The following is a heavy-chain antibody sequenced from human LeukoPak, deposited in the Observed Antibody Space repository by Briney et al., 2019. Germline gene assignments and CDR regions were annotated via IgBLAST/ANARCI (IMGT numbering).Heavy chain of an antibody. CDR2: IIPIFGTA. CDR3: ARTRWFGELFGAFDI. D-gene: IGHD3-10*01. V-gene: IGHV1-69*01. Sequence: SVKVSCKASGGTFSSYAISWVRQAPGQGLEWMGGIIPIFGTANYAQKFQGRVTITADESTSTAYMELSSLRSEDMAVYYCARTRWFGELFGAFDIWGQGTMVTVSS. J-gene: IGHJ3*02. CDR1: GGTFSSYA.